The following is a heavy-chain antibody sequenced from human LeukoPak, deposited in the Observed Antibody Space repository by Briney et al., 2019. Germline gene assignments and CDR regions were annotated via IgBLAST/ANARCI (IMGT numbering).Heavy chain of an antibody. D-gene: IGHD5-18*01. J-gene: IGHJ4*02. Sequence: ASVKVSCKASGYTFTSYYMHWVRQAPGQGLEWMGIINPSGGSTSYAQKFQGRVTMTRDTSTSTVYMELSSLGSEDTAVYYCALRGVTLFDYWGQGTLVTVSS. CDR2: INPSGGST. CDR1: GYTFTSYY. CDR3: ALRGVTLFDY. V-gene: IGHV1-46*01.